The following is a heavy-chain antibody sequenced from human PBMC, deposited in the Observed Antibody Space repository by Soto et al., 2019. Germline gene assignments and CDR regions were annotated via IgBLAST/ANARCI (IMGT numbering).Heavy chain of an antibody. V-gene: IGHV4-59*08. D-gene: IGHD3-10*01. J-gene: IGHJ4*02. CDR3: ARTPNYYGSGSLASFDY. CDR2: IYYSGST. Sequence: SETLSLTCTVSGGSISSYYWSWIRQPPGKGLEWIGYIYYSGSTNYNPSLKSRVTISVDTSKNQFSLKLSSVTAADTAVYYCARTPNYYGSGSLASFDYWGQGTLVTVSS. CDR1: GGSISSYY.